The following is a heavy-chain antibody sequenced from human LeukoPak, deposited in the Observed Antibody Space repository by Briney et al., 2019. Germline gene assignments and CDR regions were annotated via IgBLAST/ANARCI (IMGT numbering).Heavy chain of an antibody. J-gene: IGHJ6*03. D-gene: IGHD3-22*01. Sequence: GGSLRLSCAASGFTFNNYNMNWVRQAPGKALEWVSSITSSGTYIFYADSMKGRFTISRDNAKNSLYLQINSLGPEDTAVYFCARDPYSGNYGSYYYYMDVWGKGTTVTVSS. CDR3: ARDPYSGNYGSYYYYMDV. V-gene: IGHV3-21*01. CDR1: GFTFNNYN. CDR2: ITSSGTYI.